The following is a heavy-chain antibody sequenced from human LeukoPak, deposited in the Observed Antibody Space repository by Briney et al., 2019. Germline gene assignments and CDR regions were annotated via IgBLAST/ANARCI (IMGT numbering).Heavy chain of an antibody. Sequence: PSETLSLTCAVSGDSIGRGSYYWGWIRQPAGKAPEWIGRIFNTGSTSYNPSLKSRVTISVDTSKNQFSLNLRSVTAADTAAYYCTRDICGYNYGCFDSWGQGTLVTVSS. CDR3: TRDICGYNYGCFDS. V-gene: IGHV4-61*02. J-gene: IGHJ4*02. CDR2: IFNTGST. D-gene: IGHD5-18*01. CDR1: GDSIGRGSYY.